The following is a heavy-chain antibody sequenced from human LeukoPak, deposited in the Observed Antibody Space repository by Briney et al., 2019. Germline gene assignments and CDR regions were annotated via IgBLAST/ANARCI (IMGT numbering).Heavy chain of an antibody. CDR3: ARQNYEANTFDY. J-gene: IGHJ4*02. CDR1: GGSISSYY. V-gene: IGHV4-4*09. Sequence: SETLSLTCTVSGGSISSYYWSWIRQPPGKGLEWIGYIYTCGSTNYNPSLKSRVTISVDTSKNQFSLKLSSVIAANTAVYFCARQNYEANTFDYWGQGTLVTVSS. CDR2: IYTCGST. D-gene: IGHD1-7*01.